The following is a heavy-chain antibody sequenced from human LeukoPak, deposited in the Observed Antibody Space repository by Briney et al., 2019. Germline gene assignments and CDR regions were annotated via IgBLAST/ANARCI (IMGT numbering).Heavy chain of an antibody. V-gene: IGHV4-4*02. CDR2: INHSGST. J-gene: IGHJ5*02. CDR1: GGSINSSNW. Sequence: SGTLSLTCAVSGGSINSSNWWSWVRQPPRKGLEWIGEINHSGSTNYNPSLKSRVTISVDTSKNQFFLKLSSVTAADTAVYYCARGHPSYYDFWSGYINWFDPWGQGTLVTVSS. D-gene: IGHD3-3*01. CDR3: ARGHPSYYDFWSGYINWFDP.